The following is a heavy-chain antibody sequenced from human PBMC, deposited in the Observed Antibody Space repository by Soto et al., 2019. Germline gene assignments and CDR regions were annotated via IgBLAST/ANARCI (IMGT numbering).Heavy chain of an antibody. J-gene: IGHJ4*02. CDR1: GYTFTSYG. Sequence: QVQLVQSGAEVKKPGASVKVSCKASGYTFTSYGISWVRQAPGQGLEWMGWISDYNGNTNYAQKLQGRVTMTTDTSTSTAYMELRSLRSDDTAVYYCARDLALFIAAALPQGDYWGQGTLVTVSS. CDR3: ARDLALFIAAALPQGDY. V-gene: IGHV1-18*01. D-gene: IGHD6-13*01. CDR2: ISDYNGNT.